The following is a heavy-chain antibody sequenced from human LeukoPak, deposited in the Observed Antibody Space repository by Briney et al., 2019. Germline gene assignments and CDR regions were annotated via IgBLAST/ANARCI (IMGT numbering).Heavy chain of an antibody. D-gene: IGHD1-1*01. V-gene: IGHV1-24*01. Sequence: GASVKVSCKVFGNTLTELSMHWVRQAPGKGLESMGSFAPEDGEAIYAQQFQGRLTMTEDTSTDTAYMELSSLTSEDTAVYYCTTGRRYQLYDYWGQGTLVTVSS. J-gene: IGHJ4*02. CDR3: TTGRRYQLYDY. CDR2: FAPEDGEA. CDR1: GNTLTELS.